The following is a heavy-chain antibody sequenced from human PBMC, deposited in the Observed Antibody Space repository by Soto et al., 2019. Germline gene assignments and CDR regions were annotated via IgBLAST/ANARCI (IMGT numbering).Heavy chain of an antibody. D-gene: IGHD3-10*01. CDR1: GFTFGTYW. V-gene: IGHV3-7*03. J-gene: IGHJ4*02. CDR2: IIKDGSEK. CDR3: ARDWGGLGY. Sequence: PGGSLRLSCAASGFTFGTYWMTCVRQAPGKWLEWVANIIKDGSEKSYVDSVKGRFTISRDNAKNSLYLEMNSLRVEGTAVYYCARDWGGLGYWGQGXLVTVYS.